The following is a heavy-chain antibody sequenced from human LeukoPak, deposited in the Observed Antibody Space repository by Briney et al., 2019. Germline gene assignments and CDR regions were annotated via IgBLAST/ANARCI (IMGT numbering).Heavy chain of an antibody. J-gene: IGHJ6*03. CDR2: IRQEGSEK. CDR1: GFTFSSYW. Sequence: PGGSLRLSCAASGFTFSSYWMGWVRQAPGQGLEWVANIRQEGSEKNYADSVKGRFTISRDNAKNSLYLQMNSLRAEDTAVYYCARGASSDFVEMATKSPIYYYYYYMDVWGKGTTVTVSS. CDR3: ARGASSDFVEMATKSPIYYYYYYMDV. D-gene: IGHD5-24*01. V-gene: IGHV3-7*01.